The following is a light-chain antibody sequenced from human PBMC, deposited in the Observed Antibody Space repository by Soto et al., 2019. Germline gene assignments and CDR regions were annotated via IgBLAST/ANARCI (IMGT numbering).Light chain of an antibody. V-gene: IGKV3-11*01. CDR1: QSVRRY. CDR2: DAS. J-gene: IGKJ5*01. CDR3: QQYSNWPSIT. Sequence: EIVLTQSPATLSLSPGERATLYCRASQSVRRYLAWYQQKPGQAPRLLMYDASNRATGIPARFSGSGSGTDFTLTISSLDPEDFAVYYCQQYSNWPSITFGQGTRLEIK.